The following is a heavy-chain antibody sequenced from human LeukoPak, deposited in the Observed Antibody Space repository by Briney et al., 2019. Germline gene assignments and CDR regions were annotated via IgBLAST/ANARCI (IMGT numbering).Heavy chain of an antibody. CDR2: IAYSGGTT. J-gene: IGHJ4*02. Sequence: GGSLRLSCAASGFTFSSYAMTWVRQAPGRGLDWVSSIAYSGGTTYYADSVKGRFTISRDNSKNTVHLQMNNLRADDTAVYFCAKTHRPAYDYGEHESIVFDYWGQGTLVTVSS. V-gene: IGHV3-23*01. CDR3: AKTHRPAYDYGEHESIVFDY. CDR1: GFTFSSYA. D-gene: IGHD4-17*01.